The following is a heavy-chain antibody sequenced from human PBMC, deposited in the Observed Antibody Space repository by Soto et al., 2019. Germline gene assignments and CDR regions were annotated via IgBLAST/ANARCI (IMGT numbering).Heavy chain of an antibody. CDR3: ARGPPMIH. CDR1: GGSISSYY. CDR2: IYYSGST. J-gene: IGHJ4*02. D-gene: IGHD3-22*01. Sequence: ETLSLTCAVSGGSISSYYWSWIRQPPGKGLEWIGYIYYSGSTYYNPSLKSRVTISVDTSKNQFSLKLSSVTAADTAVYYCARGPPMIHWGQGTLVTVSS. V-gene: IGHV4-59*12.